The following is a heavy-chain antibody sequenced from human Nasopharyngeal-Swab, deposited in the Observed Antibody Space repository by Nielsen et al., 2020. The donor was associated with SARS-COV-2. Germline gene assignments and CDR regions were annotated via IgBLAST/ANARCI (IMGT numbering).Heavy chain of an antibody. CDR1: GYSISSGYY. V-gene: IGHV4-38-2*01. D-gene: IGHD2-2*01. Sequence: SETLSLTCAVSGYSISSGYYWGWIRQPPGKGLEWVGGIYHSGSTYYNPSLKSRVTISVDTSKNQFSLKLSSVTAADTAVYYWARHAAGEYQLTDYFDYWGQGTLVTVSS. CDR3: ARHAAGEYQLTDYFDY. J-gene: IGHJ4*02. CDR2: IYHSGST.